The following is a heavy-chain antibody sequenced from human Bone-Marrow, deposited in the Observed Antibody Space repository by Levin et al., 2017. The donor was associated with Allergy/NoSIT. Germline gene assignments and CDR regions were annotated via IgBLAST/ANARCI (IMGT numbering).Heavy chain of an antibody. D-gene: IGHD2/OR15-2a*01. CDR1: GLTFSSCA. Sequence: GESLKISCAASGLTFSSCAMSWVRQAPGKGLEWISSISSDSSDLYYADSVKGRFTISRDNAKNSLNLQVSSLRAEDTAVYHCVRGIIGDVRVAHKEAFDVWGQGTMVTVSS. V-gene: IGHV3-21*01. J-gene: IGHJ3*01. CDR2: ISSDSSDL. CDR3: VRGIIGDVRVAHKEAFDV.